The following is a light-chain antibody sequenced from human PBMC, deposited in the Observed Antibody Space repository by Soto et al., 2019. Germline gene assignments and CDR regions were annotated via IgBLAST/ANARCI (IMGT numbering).Light chain of an antibody. CDR1: SSDVGGYEY. CDR2: DVN. J-gene: IGLJ2*01. V-gene: IGLV2-11*01. CDR3: CSYAGTYTPVV. Sequence: QSAPTQPRSVSGSPGQSVIISCTGTSSDVGGYEYVSWFQQSPDKAPKLIIYDVNNRPSGVPDRFSGSKSGNTASLTISGLQAEDEADYHCCSYAGTYTPVVFGGGTKVTVL.